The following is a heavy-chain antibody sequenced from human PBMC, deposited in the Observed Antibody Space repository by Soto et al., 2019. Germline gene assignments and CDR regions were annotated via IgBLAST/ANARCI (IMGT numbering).Heavy chain of an antibody. CDR1: GYSFTSYW. V-gene: IGHV5-10-1*01. D-gene: IGHD3-22*01. Sequence: EVQLVQSGAEVKKPGESLRISCKGSGYSFTSYWISWVRQMPGKGLEWMGRIDPSDSYTNYSPSFQGHVTISADKSISTAYLQWSSLKASDTAMYYCARSAYDSRGYYYVSAFDIWGQGTMVTVSS. J-gene: IGHJ3*02. CDR2: IDPSDSYT. CDR3: ARSAYDSRGYYYVSAFDI.